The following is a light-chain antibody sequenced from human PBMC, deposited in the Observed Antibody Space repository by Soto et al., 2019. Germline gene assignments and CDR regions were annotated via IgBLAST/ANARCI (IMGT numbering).Light chain of an antibody. CDR3: QQYGSSSPIT. V-gene: IGKV3-20*01. CDR2: GAS. Sequence: EIVLTQSPGTLSLSPGERATLSCRASQSVSSNYLAWYQQKPVQAPRLLIYGASSRATGIPDRFSGSGSGTDFTLTISRLEPEDFAVYFCQQYGSSSPITFGQGTRLEIK. CDR1: QSVSSNY. J-gene: IGKJ5*01.